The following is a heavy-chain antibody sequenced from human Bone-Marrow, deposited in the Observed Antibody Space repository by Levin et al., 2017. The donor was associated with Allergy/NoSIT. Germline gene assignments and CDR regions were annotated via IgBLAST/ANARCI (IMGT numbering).Heavy chain of an antibody. V-gene: IGHV4-39*01. CDR1: GGSISSSSYY. D-gene: IGHD5-12*01. J-gene: IGHJ5*01. CDR3: ARHGDGSGYDNGFDY. CDR2: IYYSGST. Sequence: SQTLSLTCTVSGGSISSSSYYWGWIRQPPGKGLEWIGSIYYSGSTYYNPSLKSRVTISVDTSKNQFSLKLSSVTAADTAVYYCARHGDGSGYDNGFDYWGQGTLVTVSS.